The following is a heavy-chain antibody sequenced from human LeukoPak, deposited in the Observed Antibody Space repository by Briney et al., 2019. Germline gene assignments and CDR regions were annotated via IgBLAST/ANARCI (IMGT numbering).Heavy chain of an antibody. D-gene: IGHD1-1*01. Sequence: GASVKVSCKVSGYTLTELSMHWVRQAPGKGLEWMGGFDPEDGETIYAQKFQGRVTMTEDTSTDTAYMELSRLRSDDTAVYYCARVNPNWNFAFDIWGQGTMVTVSS. CDR1: GYTLTELS. J-gene: IGHJ3*02. CDR2: FDPEDGET. CDR3: ARVNPNWNFAFDI. V-gene: IGHV1-24*01.